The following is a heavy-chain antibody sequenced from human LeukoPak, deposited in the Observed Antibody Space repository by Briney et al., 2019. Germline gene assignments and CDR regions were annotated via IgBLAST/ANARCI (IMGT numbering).Heavy chain of an antibody. Sequence: GGSLRLSCAASGFTFSNAWMSWVRQAPGKGLEWVGRIKSKTDGGTTDYAAPVKGRFTISRDDSKNTLYLQMNSLKTEDTAVYYCARTPYSSSPDYWGQGTLVTVSS. J-gene: IGHJ4*02. CDR3: ARTPYSSSPDY. D-gene: IGHD6-13*01. CDR1: GFTFSNAW. CDR2: IKSKTDGGTT. V-gene: IGHV3-15*01.